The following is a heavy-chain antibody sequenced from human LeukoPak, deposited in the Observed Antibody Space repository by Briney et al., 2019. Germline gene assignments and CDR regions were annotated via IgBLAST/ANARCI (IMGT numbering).Heavy chain of an antibody. J-gene: IGHJ4*02. Sequence: SETLSLTCTVSGGSISSSSYYWGWIRQPPGKGLEWIGSIYYSGSTYYNPSLKSRVTISVDTSKNQFSLKLSSVTAADTAVYYCARTGLSVVVAATYWGQGTLVTVSS. CDR1: GGSISSSSYY. D-gene: IGHD2-15*01. CDR2: IYYSGST. CDR3: ARTGLSVVVAATY. V-gene: IGHV4-39*07.